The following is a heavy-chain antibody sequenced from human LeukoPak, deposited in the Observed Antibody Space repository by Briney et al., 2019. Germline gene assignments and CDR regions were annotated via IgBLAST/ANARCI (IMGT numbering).Heavy chain of an antibody. D-gene: IGHD1-26*01. CDR1: EFTFISYS. CDR3: ARAAKWEFYHYYMDI. CDR2: ISNGSGNR. Sequence: GGSLRLSCVASEFTFISYSIIWVRQAPGKGLDWFSYISNGSGNRYYADSVKGRFTISRDNARNLLYLQMNNLRADDTAVYYCARAAKWEFYHYYMDIWGKGTTVAVSS. J-gene: IGHJ6*03. V-gene: IGHV3-48*01.